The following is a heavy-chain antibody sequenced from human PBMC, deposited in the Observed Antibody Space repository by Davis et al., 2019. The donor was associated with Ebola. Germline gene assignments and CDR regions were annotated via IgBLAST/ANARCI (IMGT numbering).Heavy chain of an antibody. CDR2: IIPIFGTA. Sequence: SVKVSCKASGGTFSSYAISWVRQAPGQGLEWMGGIIPIFGTANYAQKFQGRVTITADESTSTAYMELRSLRSDDTAVYYCARAGKLQSGDWFDPWGQGTLVTVSS. CDR3: ARAGKLQSGDWFDP. V-gene: IGHV1-69*13. D-gene: IGHD2-21*01. CDR1: GGTFSSYA. J-gene: IGHJ5*02.